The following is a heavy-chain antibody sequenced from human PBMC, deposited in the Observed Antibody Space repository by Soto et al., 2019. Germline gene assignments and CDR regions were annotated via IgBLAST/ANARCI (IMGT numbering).Heavy chain of an antibody. CDR1: GFNFDVYA. Sequence: EVQLLESGGGLVQPGGSLRLSCVASGFNFDVYAMSWVRQAPGKGLEWVSSFSSTGGSTYYAASVKGRFTISRDNSRKTLYLEMRSLRAEDTALYFCAKEEGGYYFDYWGRGTLVSVSS. V-gene: IGHV3-23*01. J-gene: IGHJ4*02. CDR3: AKEEGGYYFDY. CDR2: FSSTGGST.